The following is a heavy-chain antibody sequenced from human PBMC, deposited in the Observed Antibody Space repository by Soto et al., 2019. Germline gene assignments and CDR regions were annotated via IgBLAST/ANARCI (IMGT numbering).Heavy chain of an antibody. D-gene: IGHD6-19*01. CDR1: GFTFSDHY. J-gene: IGHJ3*02. V-gene: IGHV3-11*03. CDR3: AKRPTSGWYFPFSRGLDI. CDR2: SSNSGSFT. Sequence: LILSCAASGFTFSDHYMSLIRQAPGKGLEWIGYSSNSGSFTRYADSVKGRFTISRDNSNNTLYLEMNNLRAEDTAVYFCAKRPTSGWYFPFSRGLDIWGQGTLVTVSS.